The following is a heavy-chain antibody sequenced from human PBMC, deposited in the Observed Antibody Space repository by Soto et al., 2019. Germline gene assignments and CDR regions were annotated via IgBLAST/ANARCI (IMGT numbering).Heavy chain of an antibody. Sequence: QVPLVQSGAEVKKPGASVKVSCKASGYTFTSYAMHWVRQAPGQRLEWMGWINAGNGNTKYSQKFQGRVTITRDTSASTAYMELSSLRSEDTAVYYCARALLFSFGELSPMDVWGQGTTVTVSS. J-gene: IGHJ6*02. CDR3: ARALLFSFGELSPMDV. CDR2: INAGNGNT. CDR1: GYTFTSYA. V-gene: IGHV1-3*01. D-gene: IGHD3-10*01.